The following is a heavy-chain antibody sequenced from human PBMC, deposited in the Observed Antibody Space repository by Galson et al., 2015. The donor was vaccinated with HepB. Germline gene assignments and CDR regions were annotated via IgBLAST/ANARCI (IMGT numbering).Heavy chain of an antibody. V-gene: IGHV1-69*13. CDR1: GGTFSSCA. CDR3: ARGPGIAAAGALLIGDY. J-gene: IGHJ4*02. CDR2: IIPIFGTA. D-gene: IGHD6-13*01. Sequence: SVKDSCKASGGTFSSCAISWVRQAPGQGLEWMGGIIPIFGTANYAQKFQGRVTITADESTSTAYMELSSLRSEDTAVYYCARGPGIAAAGALLIGDYWGQGTLVTVSS.